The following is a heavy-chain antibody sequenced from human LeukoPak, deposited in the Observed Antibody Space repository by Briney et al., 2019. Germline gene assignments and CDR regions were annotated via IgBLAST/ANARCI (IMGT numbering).Heavy chain of an antibody. Sequence: ASVKVSCKASGYTFTRYYMNWVRQAPGQGLEWMGIINPSGGSTNYAQKFQGRVTMTRDTSTSTIYMEVSSLRSEDTAVYYCATSFQAVNWFDPWGQGTLVTVSS. CDR2: INPSGGST. CDR3: ATSFQAVNWFDP. V-gene: IGHV1-46*01. D-gene: IGHD3-3*02. CDR1: GYTFTRYY. J-gene: IGHJ5*02.